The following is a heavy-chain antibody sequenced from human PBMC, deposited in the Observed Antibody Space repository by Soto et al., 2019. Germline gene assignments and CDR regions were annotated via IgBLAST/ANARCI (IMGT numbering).Heavy chain of an antibody. Sequence: AAVKVSCKASGYTFTSYGISWVRQAHGQGLEWMGWISAYNGNTNYAQKLQGRVTMTTDTSTSTAYMELRSLRSDDTAVYYCAREWVVLSVGYFDYWGQGTLVTVSS. CDR1: GYTFTSYG. CDR3: AREWVVLSVGYFDY. CDR2: ISAYNGNT. D-gene: IGHD2-2*01. J-gene: IGHJ4*02. V-gene: IGHV1-18*01.